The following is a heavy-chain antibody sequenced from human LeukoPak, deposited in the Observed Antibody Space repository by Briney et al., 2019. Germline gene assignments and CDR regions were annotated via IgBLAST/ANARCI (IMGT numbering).Heavy chain of an antibody. CDR1: GYSFNSLG. Sequence: ASVKVSCKASGYSFNSLGMNWVRQAPGQGLEWMGWISPYNGNTKYLQKFQGRVTMTTDTSTSTASMEVRSLRSDDTAVYYCAREESIGRYQFLHEYWGQGTLVTVSS. CDR2: ISPYNGNT. CDR3: AREESIGRYQFLHEY. J-gene: IGHJ4*02. D-gene: IGHD1-26*01. V-gene: IGHV1-18*01.